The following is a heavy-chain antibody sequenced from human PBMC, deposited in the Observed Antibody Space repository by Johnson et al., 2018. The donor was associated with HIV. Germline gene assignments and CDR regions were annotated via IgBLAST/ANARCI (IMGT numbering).Heavy chain of an antibody. Sequence: QMQLVESGGGVVQPGRALRLSCAASGFTFSSYAMHWDRQAPGKGLEWVAIIAYDGSNKYYEDSVKGRFTISRDNSKNTLYLTMNSLRAGEKALYYCARGTLGASGSYNVWGQGTMFTVSS. D-gene: IGHD1-26*01. CDR1: GFTFSSYA. V-gene: IGHV3-30-3*01. CDR2: IAYDGSNK. J-gene: IGHJ3*01. CDR3: ARGTLGASGSYNV.